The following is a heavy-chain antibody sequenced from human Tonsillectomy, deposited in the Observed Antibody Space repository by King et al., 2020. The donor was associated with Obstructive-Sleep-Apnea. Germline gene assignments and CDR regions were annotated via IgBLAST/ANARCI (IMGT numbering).Heavy chain of an antibody. V-gene: IGHV4-39*07. J-gene: IGHJ5*02. CDR1: GGSISSSSYY. CDR3: ARVPYITGWSGWFDP. CDR2: IYYSGST. D-gene: IGHD6-19*01. Sequence: LQLQESGPGLVKPSETLSLTCTVSGGSISSSSYYWGWIRQPPGKGLEWSGSIYYSGSTNYNPSLKSRGTISIDTSKNQFSLKLSSVTAADTAVYYCARVPYITGWSGWFDPWGQGTLVTVSS.